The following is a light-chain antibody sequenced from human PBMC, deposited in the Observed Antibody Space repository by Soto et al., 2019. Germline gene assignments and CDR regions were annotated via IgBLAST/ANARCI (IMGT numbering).Light chain of an antibody. Sequence: DIQMTQSPSTLSASVGDRVIITCRASESIRSWLAWYQQKPGKAPKLLISKASSLESGVPSRFSGSGSGAEFTLTISSLQPDDFATYYCKQYNSYETFTFGPGTKVDIK. CDR1: ESIRSW. V-gene: IGKV1-5*03. J-gene: IGKJ3*01. CDR3: KQYNSYETFT. CDR2: KAS.